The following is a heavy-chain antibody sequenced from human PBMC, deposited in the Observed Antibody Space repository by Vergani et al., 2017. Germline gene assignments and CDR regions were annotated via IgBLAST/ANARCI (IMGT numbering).Heavy chain of an antibody. CDR3: ARGDYGILTVYRY. V-gene: IGHV1-46*03. J-gene: IGHJ4*02. CDR2: INPSGGHT. Sequence: QVQVVQSGAEVKKSGASVKVSCKTSGYTFSNYYMHWVRQAPGQGLEWMGIINPSGGHTNYAQKFQGRGTMTRDTSTSTVYMELSSLRSEDTAIYYCARGDYGILTVYRYWGQGTLVTVSA. D-gene: IGHD3-9*01. CDR1: GYTFSNYY.